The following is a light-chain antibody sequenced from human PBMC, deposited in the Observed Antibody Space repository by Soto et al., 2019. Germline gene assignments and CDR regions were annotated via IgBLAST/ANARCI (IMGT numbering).Light chain of an antibody. CDR3: QQYGSSVRT. J-gene: IGKJ1*01. Sequence: DIALTPSPGTLSLSPGDRAILSCRASQSVNSGSLAWYQQRPGQAPRLLIYGATIRATGIPDKFSGSGSGTDFTLTISRLEPEDFAVYYCQQYGSSVRTFGQGTKVEIK. CDR2: GAT. V-gene: IGKV3-20*01. CDR1: QSVNSGS.